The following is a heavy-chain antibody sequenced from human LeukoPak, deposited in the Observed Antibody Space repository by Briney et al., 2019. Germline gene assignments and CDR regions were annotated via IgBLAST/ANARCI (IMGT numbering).Heavy chain of an antibody. CDR1: GFTVAGHT. J-gene: IGHJ4*02. CDR2: IGGRDDRT. D-gene: IGHD3-3*01. CDR3: AKDPNPFYDFWSGYK. V-gene: IGHV3-23*01. Sequence: HPGGSLRLSCAASGFTVAGHTMNWLRQAPGKGLEWVSIIGGRDDRTYYADSVEGRFTISRDNSKNILYLQMSSLRAEDTAVYYCAKDPNPFYDFWSGYKWGQGTLVTVSS.